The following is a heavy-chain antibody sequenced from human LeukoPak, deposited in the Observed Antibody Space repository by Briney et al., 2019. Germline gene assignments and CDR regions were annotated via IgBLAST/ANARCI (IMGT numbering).Heavy chain of an antibody. J-gene: IGHJ5*02. D-gene: IGHD6-19*01. CDR3: ARAPHGYSSGWYVS. CDR1: GGSISSYY. V-gene: IGHV4-59*01. CDR2: IYYSGST. Sequence: PSETLSLTCTVSGGSISSYYWSWIRQPPGKGLEWIGYIYYSGSTDYNPSLKSRVTISVDTSKNQFSLKLSSVTAADTAVYYCARAPHGYSSGWYVSWGQGTLVTVSS.